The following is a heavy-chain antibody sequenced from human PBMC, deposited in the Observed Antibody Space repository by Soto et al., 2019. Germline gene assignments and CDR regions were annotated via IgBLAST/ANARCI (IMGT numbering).Heavy chain of an antibody. D-gene: IGHD1-1*01. Sequence: QEQLVQSGAEVKKPGASVTISCKASGDTFSRHYIHWVRQAPGQGLEWMGVINPTGASTSYAQKFQGRATVTRDTPTSTPSMELRSLRSEDTAVYLWVSDYRPHDPHHLFDNGGQGTMVPVSS. V-gene: IGHV1-46*03. J-gene: IGHJ3*02. CDR3: VSDYRPHDPHHLFDN. CDR2: INPTGAST. CDR1: GDTFSRHY.